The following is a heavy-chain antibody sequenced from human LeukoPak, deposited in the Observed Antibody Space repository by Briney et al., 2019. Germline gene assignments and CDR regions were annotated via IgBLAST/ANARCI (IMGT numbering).Heavy chain of an antibody. CDR2: IRSKTDGGTI. D-gene: IGHD3/OR15-3a*01. V-gene: IGHV3-15*01. Sequence: GGSLRLSCAASGFTFSNAWMSWVRQAPGMGLDWVGRIRSKTDGGTIDYAARVKGRFVISRDDSRDTLYLQMNSLRIEDTAMYYCTTWTDLYDYWGQGILVTVSP. J-gene: IGHJ4*02. CDR3: TTWTDLYDY. CDR1: GFTFSNAW.